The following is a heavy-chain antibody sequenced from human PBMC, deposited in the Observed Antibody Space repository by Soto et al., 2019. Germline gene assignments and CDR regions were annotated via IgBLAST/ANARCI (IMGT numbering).Heavy chain of an antibody. CDR1: GYTFTSYG. CDR2: ISAYNGNT. D-gene: IGHD1-7*01. Sequence: QVQLVQSGAEVKKPGASVKVSCKASGYTFTSYGISWVRQAPGQGLEWMGWISAYNGNTNYAQKLQGRVTMTTDTCTSTAYMELRSLRSDDTAVYYCARDSGTWGGIGWNYDSGYYGMDVWGQGTTVTVSS. CDR3: ARDSGTWGGIGWNYDSGYYGMDV. V-gene: IGHV1-18*01. J-gene: IGHJ6*02.